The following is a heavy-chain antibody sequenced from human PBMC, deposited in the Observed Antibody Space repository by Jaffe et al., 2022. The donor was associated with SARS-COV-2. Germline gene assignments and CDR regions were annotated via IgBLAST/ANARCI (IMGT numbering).Heavy chain of an antibody. Sequence: QVQLVESGGGVVQPGRSLRLSCAASGFTFSSYAMHWVRQAPGKGLEWVAVISYDGSNKYYADSVKGRFTISRDNSKNTLYLQMNSLRAEDTAVYYCARDSVGSSETHYYYYGMDVWGQGTTVTVSS. CDR1: GFTFSSYA. J-gene: IGHJ6*02. CDR2: ISYDGSNK. V-gene: IGHV3-30-3*01. CDR3: ARDSVGSSETHYYYYGMDV. D-gene: IGHD6-6*01.